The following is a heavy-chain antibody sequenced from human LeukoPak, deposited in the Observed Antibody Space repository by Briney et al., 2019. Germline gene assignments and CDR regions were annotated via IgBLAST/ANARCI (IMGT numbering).Heavy chain of an antibody. CDR2: FDPEDGET. CDR1: GYTLTELS. J-gene: IGHJ4*02. Sequence: ASVKVSCKVSGYTLTELSMHWVRQAPGKGLEWMGGFDPEDGETIYAQKFQGRVTMTRDTSTSTVYMELSSLRSEDTAVYYCARVYYYDSSGYSTSMYYFDYWGQGTLVTVSS. CDR3: ARVYYYDSSGYSTSMYYFDY. V-gene: IGHV1-24*01. D-gene: IGHD3-22*01.